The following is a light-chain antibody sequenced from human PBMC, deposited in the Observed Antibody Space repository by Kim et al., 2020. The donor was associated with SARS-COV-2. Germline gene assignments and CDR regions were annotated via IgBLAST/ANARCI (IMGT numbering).Light chain of an antibody. J-gene: IGKJ1*01. V-gene: IGKV1-6*01. CDR2: GSS. CDR3: LQDYIYPRT. Sequence: AIQMTQSPSSLSASVGDRVTITCRASQGIRNDLSWYQQKPGKAPKLLIYGSSSLQSGVPSRFGGAGSGTDFTLTISSLQPEDFATYYCLQDYIYPRTFGQGTKVEIK. CDR1: QGIRND.